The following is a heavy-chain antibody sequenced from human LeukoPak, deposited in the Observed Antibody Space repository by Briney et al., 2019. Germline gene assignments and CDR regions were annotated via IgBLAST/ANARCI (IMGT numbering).Heavy chain of an antibody. J-gene: IGHJ4*02. CDR3: AKDQSGWCTFDY. V-gene: IGHV3-30*02. D-gene: IGHD6-19*01. CDR1: GFTFSSYG. CDR2: IRYDGSKK. Sequence: GGSLRLSCAASGFTFSSYGMHWVRQAPGKGLEWVAFIRYDGSKKYYADSVKGRLTISRDNSNNTLYLQMSSLRAEDTAVYYCAKDQSGWCTFDYWGQGTLVTVSS.